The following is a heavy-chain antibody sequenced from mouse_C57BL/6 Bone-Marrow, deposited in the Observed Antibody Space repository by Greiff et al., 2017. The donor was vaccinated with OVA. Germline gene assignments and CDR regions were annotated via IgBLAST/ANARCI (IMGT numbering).Heavy chain of an antibody. J-gene: IGHJ4*01. CDR3: ARWNGWGYHYAMDY. CDR2: IYPGDGDT. CDR1: GYAFSSSW. Sequence: QVQLQQSGPELVKPGASVKISCKASGYAFSSSWMNWVKQRPGKGLEWIGRIYPGDGDTNYNGKFKGKATLTADKSSSTAYMQLSSLTSEDSAVDFCARWNGWGYHYAMDYWGQGTAVTVSS. V-gene: IGHV1-82*01. D-gene: IGHD3-1*01.